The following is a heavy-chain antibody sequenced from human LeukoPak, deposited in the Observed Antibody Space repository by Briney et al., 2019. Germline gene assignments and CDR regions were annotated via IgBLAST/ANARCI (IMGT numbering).Heavy chain of an antibody. Sequence: GGSLRLSCAASGFTFSSYDIHWVRQAPGKGREWVTVISNDGTNKYYADSVKGRFTVSRDNSKNTVYLQMNSLRAEDTAVYYCAKDYSSSWPVNYYYYYGMDVWGQGTTVTVSS. CDR1: GFTFSSYD. CDR2: ISNDGTNK. V-gene: IGHV3-30*18. J-gene: IGHJ6*02. CDR3: AKDYSSSWPVNYYYYYGMDV. D-gene: IGHD6-13*01.